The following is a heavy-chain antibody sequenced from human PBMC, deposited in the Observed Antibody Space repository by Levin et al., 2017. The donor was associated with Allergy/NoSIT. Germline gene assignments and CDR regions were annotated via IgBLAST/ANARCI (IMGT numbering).Heavy chain of an antibody. Sequence: GESLKISCRVSGYSFTSHWIGWVRQMPGKGLEWMGIIYPGDSDTRYNPSFQGQVIISADKSVTTAYLQWSSLQASDTAMYYCARRCSSTSGALRGGAGAFDGWGQGTVVTVSS. J-gene: IGHJ3*01. CDR2: IYPGDSDT. CDR1: GYSFTSHW. V-gene: IGHV5-51*01. D-gene: IGHD2-2*01. CDR3: ARRCSSTSGALRGGAGAFDG.